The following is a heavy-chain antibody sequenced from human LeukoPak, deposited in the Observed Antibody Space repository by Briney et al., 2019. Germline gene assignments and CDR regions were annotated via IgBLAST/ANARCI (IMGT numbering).Heavy chain of an antibody. CDR3: ASSRYFSFFDY. D-gene: IGHD3-9*01. CDR2: IYSGGST. Sequence: GGSLRLSCAASGFTVSSNYMSWVRQAPGKGLEWVSVIYSGGSTYYADSVKGRFTISRDNSKNTLYLQMNSLRAEDTAVYYCASSRYFSFFDYWGQGTLVTVSS. V-gene: IGHV3-66*01. J-gene: IGHJ4*02. CDR1: GFTVSSNY.